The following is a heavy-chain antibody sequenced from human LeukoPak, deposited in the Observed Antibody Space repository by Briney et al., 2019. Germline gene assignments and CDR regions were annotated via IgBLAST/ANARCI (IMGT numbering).Heavy chain of an antibody. CDR2: MNPNSGNT. J-gene: IGHJ4*02. Sequence: PGASVTVSCKASGYTFTSYDINWVRQATGQGLEWMGWMNPNSGNTGYAQKFQGRVTMTRNTSISTAYMELSSLRSEDTAVYYCARVEATSGYYFDYWGQGTLVTVSS. CDR3: ARVEATSGYYFDY. D-gene: IGHD1-26*01. CDR1: GYTFTSYD. V-gene: IGHV1-8*01.